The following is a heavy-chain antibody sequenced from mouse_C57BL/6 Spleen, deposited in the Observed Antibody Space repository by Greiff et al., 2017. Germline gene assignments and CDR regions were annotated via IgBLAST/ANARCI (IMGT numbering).Heavy chain of an antibody. CDR1: GYTFTSYW. D-gene: IGHD2-4*01. CDR3: ARGGDDYGDY. V-gene: IGHV1-69*01. Sequence: QVQLQQPGAELVMPGASVKLSCKASGYTFTSYWMHWVKQRPGQGLEWIGEIDPSDSYTNYNQKFKGKSTLTVDKSSSTAYMQLSSLTSEYSAVYYCARGGDDYGDYWGQGTTLTVSS. CDR2: IDPSDSYT. J-gene: IGHJ2*01.